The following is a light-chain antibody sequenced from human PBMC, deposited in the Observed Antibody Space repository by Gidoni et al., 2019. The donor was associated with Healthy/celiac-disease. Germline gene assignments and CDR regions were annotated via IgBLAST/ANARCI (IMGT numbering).Light chain of an antibody. CDR1: SSDVGVYNY. Sequence: SVSGSPGQSITISCTGTSSDVGVYNYVSWYQQNPGKAPKLMIYDVSNRPSWVSNRFSGSKSGNTASLTISGLQAEDEADYYCSSYTSSSRVFGGGTKLTVL. V-gene: IGLV2-14*04. J-gene: IGLJ2*01. CDR3: SSYTSSSRV. CDR2: DVS.